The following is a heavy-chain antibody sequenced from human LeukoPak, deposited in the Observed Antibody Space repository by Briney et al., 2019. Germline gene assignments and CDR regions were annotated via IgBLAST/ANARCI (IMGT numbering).Heavy chain of an antibody. CDR1: GGSVPPSY. J-gene: IGHJ4*02. CDR2: FRYSGNT. D-gene: IGHD6-19*01. V-gene: IGHV4-59*02. CDR3: AATQKWLAFDY. Sequence: PSETLSLTCTVSGGSVPPSYWSWIRQPPGEGLEWIGNFRYSGNTDYNLSLKSRVTISLDTSKNQFSLNLNSVTAADTAVYYCAATQKWLAFDYWGQGILVTVSS.